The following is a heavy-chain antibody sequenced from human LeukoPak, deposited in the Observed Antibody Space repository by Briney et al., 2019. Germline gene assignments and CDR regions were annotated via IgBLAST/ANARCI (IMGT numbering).Heavy chain of an antibody. V-gene: IGHV5-10-1*01. Sequence: GESLRISCKGSGYTFTSYWISWVRQMPGKRLEWRGSIDPSDSYTKYRPSFQGHVTISTDKSISTASLQWSSLKASDSAMYYWARHSASHGMDVWGQGTTVTVSS. CDR3: ARHSASHGMDV. J-gene: IGHJ6*02. CDR2: IDPSDSYT. CDR1: GYTFTSYW.